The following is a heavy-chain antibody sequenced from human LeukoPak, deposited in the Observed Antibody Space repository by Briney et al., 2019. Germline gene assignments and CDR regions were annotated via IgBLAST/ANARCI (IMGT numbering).Heavy chain of an antibody. V-gene: IGHV1-18*01. CDR1: GYTFTSYG. CDR3: ARAAKYYYGSGSYSRGYFDY. Sequence: ASVKVSCKASGYTFTSYGISWVRQAPGQGLEWMGWISAYNGNTNYAQKFQGRVTMTTDTSTSTAYMELRSLRSDDTAVYYCARAAKYYYGSGSYSRGYFDYWGQGTLVTVSS. J-gene: IGHJ4*02. D-gene: IGHD3-10*01. CDR2: ISAYNGNT.